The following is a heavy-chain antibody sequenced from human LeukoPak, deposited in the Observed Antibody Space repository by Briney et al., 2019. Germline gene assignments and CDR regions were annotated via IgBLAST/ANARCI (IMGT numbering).Heavy chain of an antibody. CDR2: ISASGGST. V-gene: IGHV3-23*01. CDR1: GFTFNNYA. Sequence: GGSLRLSCAASGFTFNNYAMSWVRQAPGKGLEWVSAISASGGSTYYADSVKGRFTISRDNSKNTLYLQMNSLRAEDTAVYYCAKRAITMIKGDHAFDIWGQGTMVTVSS. D-gene: IGHD3-22*01. CDR3: AKRAITMIKGDHAFDI. J-gene: IGHJ3*02.